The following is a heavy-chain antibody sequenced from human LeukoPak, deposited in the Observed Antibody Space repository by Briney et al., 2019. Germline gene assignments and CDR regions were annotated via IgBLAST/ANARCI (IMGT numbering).Heavy chain of an antibody. J-gene: IGHJ4*02. CDR2: IHSSGGS. CDR3: ARLGSYHDY. V-gene: IGHV4-4*09. D-gene: IGHD1-26*01. CDR1: GASISNYY. Sequence: SETLSLTCTVSGASISNYYWSWIRQTPEKGLEWMGHIHSSGGSSYYPSLKSRLTLSIDTSRNQLSLKLPSVTAADTAVYFCARLGSYHDYWGQGALVTVSS.